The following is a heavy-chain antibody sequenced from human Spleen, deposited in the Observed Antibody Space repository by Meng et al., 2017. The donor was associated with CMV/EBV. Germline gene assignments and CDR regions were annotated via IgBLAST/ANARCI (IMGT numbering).Heavy chain of an antibody. Sequence: ASVKVSCKASGYTLIGYYFHWVRQAPGQGLEWMGWINPNSGGTNYAQKFQGRVTMTRNTSISTAYMELSSLRSEDTAVYYCARVYALDTLLVWYFDLWGRGTLVTVSS. CDR1: GYTLIGYY. CDR3: ARVYALDTLLVWYFDL. CDR2: INPNSGGT. J-gene: IGHJ2*01. D-gene: IGHD5-18*01. V-gene: IGHV1-2*02.